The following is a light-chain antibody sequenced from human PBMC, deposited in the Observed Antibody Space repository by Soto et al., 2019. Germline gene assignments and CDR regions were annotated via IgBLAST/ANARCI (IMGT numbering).Light chain of an antibody. V-gene: IGLV4-69*01. Sequence: QPVLTQSPSASASLGATVKLTCTLSSGHSSDAIAWHQQQPEKGPQFLMHLNSDGSHTKGDGIPDRFSGSSSGAERDLTISSLQSEDEADYYCQTWGTGIVVFGGGTKLTVL. CDR1: SGHSSDA. J-gene: IGLJ2*01. CDR2: LNSDGSH. CDR3: QTWGTGIVV.